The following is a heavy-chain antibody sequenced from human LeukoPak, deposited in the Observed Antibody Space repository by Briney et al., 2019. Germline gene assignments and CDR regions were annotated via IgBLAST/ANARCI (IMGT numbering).Heavy chain of an antibody. J-gene: IGHJ4*02. D-gene: IGHD2-15*01. CDR1: GYTFTGYY. Sequence: AAVTVSCKASGYTFTGYYMHWVRQAPGQGREWMGCINANSGGTNYAQKFQGWVTMTRDTSISTAYMELSRLRSDDTAVYYCARGNCSGGSCYESYYFDYWGQGTLVTVSS. CDR2: INANSGGT. CDR3: ARGNCSGGSCYESYYFDY. V-gene: IGHV1-2*04.